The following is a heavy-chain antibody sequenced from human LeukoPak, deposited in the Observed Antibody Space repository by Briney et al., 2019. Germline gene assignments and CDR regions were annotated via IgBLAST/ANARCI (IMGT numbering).Heavy chain of an antibody. CDR3: ARDLPNGLMDV. CDR1: GFTFSSYA. V-gene: IGHV3-33*08. D-gene: IGHD2-8*01. Sequence: GGSLRLSCAASGFTFSSYAMSWVRQAPGKGLEWVAVIWYDGSNKYYADSVKGRFTISRDNSKNTLYLQMNSLRAEDTAVYYCARDLPNGLMDVWGQGTTVTVSS. J-gene: IGHJ6*02. CDR2: IWYDGSNK.